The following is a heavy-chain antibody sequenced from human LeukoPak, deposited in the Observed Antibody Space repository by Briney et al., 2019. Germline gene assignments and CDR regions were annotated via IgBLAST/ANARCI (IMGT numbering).Heavy chain of an antibody. CDR3: ARDHRQQLGWFDP. V-gene: IGHV3-11*01. Sequence: PGGSLRLSCAASGFTFSDYYMSWIRQAPGKGLEWVSYISSSGSTIYYADSVKGRFTISRDNAENSLYLQMNSLRAEDTAVYYCARDHRQQLGWFDPWGQGTLVTVSS. CDR1: GFTFSDYY. D-gene: IGHD6-13*01. J-gene: IGHJ5*02. CDR2: ISSSGSTI.